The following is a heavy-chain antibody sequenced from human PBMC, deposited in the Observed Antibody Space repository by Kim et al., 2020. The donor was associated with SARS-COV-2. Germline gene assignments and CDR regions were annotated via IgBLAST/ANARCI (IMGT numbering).Heavy chain of an antibody. J-gene: IGHJ3*02. CDR3: ARLTMSGFTTNAFEI. CDR1: GYTFITYW. V-gene: IGHV5-10-1*01. D-gene: IGHD3-10*02. Sequence: GESLKISCKGSGYTFITYWISWVRQMPGKGLEWMGRIDPSDSYTNYSPSFQGHVTMSADKSISTAYLQWSSLKASDTAMYYCARLTMSGFTTNAFEIWGQGTMVYVSS. CDR2: IDPSDSYT.